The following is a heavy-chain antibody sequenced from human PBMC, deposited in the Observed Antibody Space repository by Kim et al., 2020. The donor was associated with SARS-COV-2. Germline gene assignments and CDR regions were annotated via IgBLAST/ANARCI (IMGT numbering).Heavy chain of an antibody. CDR2: IDTDGSTT. D-gene: IGHD1-1*01. V-gene: IGHV3-74*01. Sequence: GGSLRLSCAASGFTFSSYWMHWVRQAPGKGLVWVSRIDTDGSTTTYADSVKGRFTISRDDAKNTLYLQMNSLRAEDTAVYYCARWSWNQDYGMDVWGQGTTVTVSS. CDR1: GFTFSSYW. J-gene: IGHJ6*02. CDR3: ARWSWNQDYGMDV.